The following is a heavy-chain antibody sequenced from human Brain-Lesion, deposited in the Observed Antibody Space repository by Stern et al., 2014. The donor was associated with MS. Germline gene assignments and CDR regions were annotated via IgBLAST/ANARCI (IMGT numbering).Heavy chain of an antibody. J-gene: IGHJ6*02. V-gene: IGHV3-7*01. CDR2: IKGDGTEK. CDR3: ARVYNTIYGIVTQRGSGMDV. D-gene: IGHD3-3*01. CDR1: GFTFGNYW. Sequence: EVQLVESGGGLVQPGGSLTISCTAAGFTFGNYWMTWVRQAPGKGLEWVANIKGDGTEKNYVDSVKDRFTISRDNARNSLYLQMNSLRVEDTALYYCARVYNTIYGIVTQRGSGMDVWGQGTTVIVSS.